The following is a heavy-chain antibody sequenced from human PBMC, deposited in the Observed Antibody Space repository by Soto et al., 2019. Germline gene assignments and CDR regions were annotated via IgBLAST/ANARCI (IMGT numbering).Heavy chain of an antibody. Sequence: EVQLVESGGGLVQPGRSLRLSCAASGFTFSSYWMHWVRQAPGKGLVWVSRINSDGSSTSYADFVKGRLTISRDNAKNTLYLQMNSLTAEDTAIYYCARDFGEVGATAVYDIWGQGTMVIVSS. D-gene: IGHD1-26*01. J-gene: IGHJ3*02. CDR1: GFTFSSYW. CDR2: INSDGSST. CDR3: ARDFGEVGATAVYDI. V-gene: IGHV3-74*01.